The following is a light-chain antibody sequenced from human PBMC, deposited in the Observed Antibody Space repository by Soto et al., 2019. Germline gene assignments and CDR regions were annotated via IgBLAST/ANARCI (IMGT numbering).Light chain of an antibody. CDR3: QSFDTSLRGFV. Sequence: QSVLTQPPSVSGAPGQRVTISCTGSSSNIGAGYHVHWYQQLPGTAPKLLISDNNNRPSGVPDRFSGSNSGTSASLAISGLQAEDESDDYCQSFDTSLRGFVFGTGTKLTVL. J-gene: IGLJ1*01. CDR2: DNN. V-gene: IGLV1-40*01. CDR1: SSNIGAGYH.